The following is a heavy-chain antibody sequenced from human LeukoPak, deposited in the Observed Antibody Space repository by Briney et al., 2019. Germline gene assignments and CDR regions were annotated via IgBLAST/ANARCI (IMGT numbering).Heavy chain of an antibody. V-gene: IGHV4-34*01. CDR1: GGSFSGYY. CDR2: INHSGST. CDR3: ARHRGITVIVAPGYFDY. Sequence: SETLSLTCAVYGGSFSGYYWSWIRQPPGKGLEWIGEINHSGSTNYNPSLKSRVTISVDTSKNQFSLKLSSVTAADTAVYYCARHRGITVIVAPGYFDYWGQGTLVTVSS. J-gene: IGHJ4*02. D-gene: IGHD3-22*01.